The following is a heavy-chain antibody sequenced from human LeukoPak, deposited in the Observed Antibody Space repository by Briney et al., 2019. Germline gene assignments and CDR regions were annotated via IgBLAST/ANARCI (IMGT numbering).Heavy chain of an antibody. V-gene: IGHV4-30-4*02. CDR2: IYYSGST. CDR3: ARGEAQTYYYYYYMDV. J-gene: IGHJ6*03. Sequence: SETLSLTCTVSGGSISSGDYYWSWIRQPPGKGLEWIGYIYYSGSTYYNPSLKSRVTISVDTSKDQFSLKLSSVTAADTAVYYCARGEAQTYYYYYYMDVWGKGTTVTVSS. CDR1: GGSISSGDYY.